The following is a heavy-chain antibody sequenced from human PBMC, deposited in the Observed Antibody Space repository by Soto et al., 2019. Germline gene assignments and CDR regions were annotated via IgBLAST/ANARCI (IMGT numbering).Heavy chain of an antibody. V-gene: IGHV3-23*01. CDR1: GFTFSSYS. D-gene: IGHD6-6*01. CDR3: AKVSSAPYYYYYGMDV. CDR2: ISGSGGST. Sequence: GGSLRLSCAASGFTFSSYSMSWVRQAPWKGLEWVSAISGSGGSTYYADSVRGRFTISRDNSKNTLYLQMNSLRAEDTAVYYCAKVSSAPYYYYYGMDVWGQGTTVTVSS. J-gene: IGHJ6*02.